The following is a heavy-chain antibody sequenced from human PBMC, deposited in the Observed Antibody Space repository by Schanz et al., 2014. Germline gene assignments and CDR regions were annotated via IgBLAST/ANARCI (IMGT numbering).Heavy chain of an antibody. CDR3: AKDPSHGGYDYYFDY. V-gene: IGHV3-23*04. CDR1: GFTFSTYA. D-gene: IGHD5-12*01. CDR2: ISGSGGSA. Sequence: EVQLVDSGGGLVQPGGSLRLSCAASGFTFSTYAMSWVRQAPGKGLEWVSAISGSGGSAYYADSVKGRFAISRDNSKNTLYLQMNRLRAESTAVYYGAKDPSHGGYDYYFDYWGQGTLVTVSS. J-gene: IGHJ4*02.